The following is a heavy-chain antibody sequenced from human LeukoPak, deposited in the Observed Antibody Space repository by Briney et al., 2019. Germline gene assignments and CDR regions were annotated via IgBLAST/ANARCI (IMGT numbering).Heavy chain of an antibody. CDR1: GFTFSSYA. J-gene: IGHJ4*02. V-gene: IGHV3-23*01. CDR2: ISGSGGST. D-gene: IGHD3-22*01. Sequence: GGSLRLSCAASGFTFSSYAMSWVRQAPGKGLEWVSAISGSGGSTYYADSVKGRFTISRDNSKNTLYLQMNSLRAEDTAVYYCARDDYYDSSGPQPLGRGYWGQGTLVTVSS. CDR3: ARDDYYDSSGPQPLGRGY.